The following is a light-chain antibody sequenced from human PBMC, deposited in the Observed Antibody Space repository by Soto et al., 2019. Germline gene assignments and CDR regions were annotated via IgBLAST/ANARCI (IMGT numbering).Light chain of an antibody. J-gene: IGKJ1*01. CDR3: QQRSNWPWT. V-gene: IGKV3-11*01. Sequence: EIVLTQSPATLSFSPGERATLSCSASQSVSSYLAWYQQKPGQAPRLLIYDASNRATGIPARFSGSGSGTDFTLTISSLEPEDFAVYYCQQRSNWPWTFGQGTKVDIK. CDR1: QSVSSY. CDR2: DAS.